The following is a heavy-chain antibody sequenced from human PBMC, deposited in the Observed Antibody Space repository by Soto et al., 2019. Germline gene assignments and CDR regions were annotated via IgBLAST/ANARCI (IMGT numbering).Heavy chain of an antibody. CDR1: GFTFSDSW. CDR3: VRGCIIYAS. J-gene: IGHJ5*02. CDR2: IKPDESEK. V-gene: IGHV3-7*01. D-gene: IGHD2-15*01. Sequence: EVQLLESGGGLVQPGGSLRLSCTASGFTFSDSWMTWVRQAPGKGLEWVARIKPDESEKKYADSVKGRFSGSRDNAKNSMYLQTASLRGKDSAVYYCVRGCIIYASWGQGTLVCVSS.